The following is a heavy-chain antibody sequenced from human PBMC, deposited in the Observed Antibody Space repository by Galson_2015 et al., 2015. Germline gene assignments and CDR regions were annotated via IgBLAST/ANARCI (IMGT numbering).Heavy chain of an antibody. Sequence: PALVKPTQTLTLTCTFSGFSLSTSGMCVSWIRQPPGKALEWLARIDWDDDKYYSTSLKTRLTISKDTSKNQVVLTMTNMDPVDTATYYCARTTDLYCSGGSGDFDYWGQGTLVTVSS. J-gene: IGHJ4*02. CDR3: ARTTDLYCSGGSGDFDY. CDR1: GFSLSTSGMC. V-gene: IGHV2-70*11. CDR2: IDWDDDK. D-gene: IGHD2-15*01.